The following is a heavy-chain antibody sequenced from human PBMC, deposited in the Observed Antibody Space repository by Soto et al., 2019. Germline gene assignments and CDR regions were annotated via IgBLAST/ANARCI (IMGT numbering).Heavy chain of an antibody. CDR1: GGSFSGYY. D-gene: IGHD5-12*01. CDR3: ASGGGYSGYDRDAFDI. J-gene: IGHJ3*02. CDR2: INHSGST. Sequence: SETLSLTCAVYGGSFSGYYWSWIRQPPGKGLEWIGEINHSGSTNYNPSLKSRVTISVDTSKNPFSLKLSSVTAADTAVYYCASGGGYSGYDRDAFDIWGQGTMVTVSS. V-gene: IGHV4-34*01.